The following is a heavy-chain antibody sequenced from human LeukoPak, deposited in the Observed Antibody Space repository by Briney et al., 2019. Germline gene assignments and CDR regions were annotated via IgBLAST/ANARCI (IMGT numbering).Heavy chain of an antibody. CDR3: ARGGPHGDFNY. V-gene: IGHV3-74*01. J-gene: IGHJ4*02. Sequence: GGSLRLSCAASGFTFSSYLMHWVRQAPGKGLVWVSRINSDGSSTSYADTVKGRFTISRDNAKNTLYLQMNSLRAEDTAVYYCARGGPHGDFNYWGQGTLVTVSS. CDR1: GFTFSSYL. CDR2: INSDGSST. D-gene: IGHD4-17*01.